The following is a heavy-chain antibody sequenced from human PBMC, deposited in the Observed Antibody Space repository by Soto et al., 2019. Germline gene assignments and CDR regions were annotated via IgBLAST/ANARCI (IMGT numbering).Heavy chain of an antibody. CDR3: ATDYGSYSGIDY. CDR2: ISGSGGST. CDR1: GSTFSSYA. Sequence: EVQLLESGGGLVQPGGSLRLSCAASGSTFSSYAMSWVRQAPGKGLEWVSAISGSGGSTYYADSVKGRFTISRDNSKNTLYVQMNSLRAEDAAVYYCATDYGSYSGIDYWGQGTLVTVSS. D-gene: IGHD1-26*01. V-gene: IGHV3-23*01. J-gene: IGHJ4*02.